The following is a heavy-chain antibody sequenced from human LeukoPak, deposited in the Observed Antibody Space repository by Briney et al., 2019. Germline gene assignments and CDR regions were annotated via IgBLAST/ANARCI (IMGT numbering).Heavy chain of an antibody. D-gene: IGHD2-15*01. CDR1: GGSFSGYY. CDR3: ARGSLVVAASYYYYMDV. CDR2: INHSGST. V-gene: IGHV4-34*01. J-gene: IGHJ6*03. Sequence: SETLSLTCAVYGGSFSGYYWSWIRQPPGKGLEWIGEINHSGSTNYNPSLKSRVTISVDTSKNQFSLKLSSLTAADTAVYYCARGSLVVAASYYYYMDVWGKGTTVTVSS.